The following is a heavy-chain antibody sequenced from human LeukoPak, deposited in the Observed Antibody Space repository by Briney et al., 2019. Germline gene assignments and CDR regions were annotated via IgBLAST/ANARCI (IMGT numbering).Heavy chain of an antibody. CDR2: ISGSGTST. D-gene: IGHD3-22*01. Sequence: PGGSLRLSCAASGFTFRSYAMSWVRQAPGKGLEWVLAISGSGTSTYYADPVKGRFTISRDNSKNTLYLQMNSLRAEDTALYYCEGTYYYDSSDDYWGQGTLVTVSS. V-gene: IGHV3-23*01. CDR3: EGTYYYDSSDDY. CDR1: GFTFRSYA. J-gene: IGHJ4*02.